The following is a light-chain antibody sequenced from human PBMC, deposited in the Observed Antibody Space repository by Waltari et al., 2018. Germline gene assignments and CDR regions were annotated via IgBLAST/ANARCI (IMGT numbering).Light chain of an antibody. CDR3: QKCYHLPS. J-gene: IGKJ4*01. Sequence: DIVMTQSPDSVSVSLGQRTTIHCRSSQNILSSSDDKNYLVWYQQKPGQPPKLLLSWASTRESAVPDRFSDIGAGTDYTFTISSLQAEAVAVYDCQKCYHLPSLGGGTMVEIK. CDR1: QNILSSSDDKNY. CDR2: WAS. V-gene: IGKV4-1*01.